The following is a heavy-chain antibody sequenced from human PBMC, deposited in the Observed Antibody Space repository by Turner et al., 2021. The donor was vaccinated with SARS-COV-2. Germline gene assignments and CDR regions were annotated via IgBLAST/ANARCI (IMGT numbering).Heavy chain of an antibody. V-gene: IGHV4-4*07. CDR1: GGSISGYY. Sequence: QVVLQESGPGLVEPSETLSLTCPVSGGSISGYYWSWLRQPAGKELQWIGHVYSSGSTTDNPSLQTRLSMSVDTSRNEVSLRLTSVTAADTAVYYCAREQYCAGNCYPHFDSWGQGTRVIVSS. J-gene: IGHJ4*02. CDR3: AREQYCAGNCYPHFDS. D-gene: IGHD2-21*02. CDR2: VYSSGST.